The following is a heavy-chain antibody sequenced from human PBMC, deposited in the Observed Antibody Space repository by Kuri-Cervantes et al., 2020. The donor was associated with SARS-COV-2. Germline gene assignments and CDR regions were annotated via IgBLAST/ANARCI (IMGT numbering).Heavy chain of an antibody. J-gene: IGHJ6*03. CDR1: GGSISSGDYY. Sequence: SETLSLTCTVSGGSISSGDYYWSWIRQPAGKGLEWIGYICTSGSTNYNPSLKSRVTISVDTSKNQFSLKLSSVTAADTAVYYCASGALGSYPYYYYYMDVWGKGTTVTVSS. D-gene: IGHD2-15*01. V-gene: IGHV4-61*09. CDR3: ASGALGSYPYYYYYMDV. CDR2: ICTSGST.